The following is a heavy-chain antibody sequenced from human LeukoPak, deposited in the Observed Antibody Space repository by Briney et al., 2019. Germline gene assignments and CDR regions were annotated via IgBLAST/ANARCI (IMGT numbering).Heavy chain of an antibody. Sequence: GGSLRLSCAASEFTFSTSWMTWVRQAPGKGLEWVANIKEDGSAKNYVDFVKGRFTISRDNAKNALYLQMNSLRVEDTAVYYCARDKAYNSFDLWGQGTLVIVSS. CDR3: ARDKAYNSFDL. CDR1: EFTFSTSW. V-gene: IGHV3-7*01. CDR2: IKEDGSAK. J-gene: IGHJ5*02. D-gene: IGHD1-14*01.